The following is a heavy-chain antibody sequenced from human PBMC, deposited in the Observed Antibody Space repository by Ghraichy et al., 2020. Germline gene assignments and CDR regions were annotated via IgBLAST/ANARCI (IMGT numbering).Heavy chain of an antibody. CDR1: GFTFSSYW. CDR3: ARLRFLEWLLETYGRFDP. CDR2: IKQDGSEK. D-gene: IGHD3-3*01. Sequence: GGSLRLSCAASGFTFSSYWMSWVRQAPGKGLEWVANIKQDGSEKYYVDSVKGRFTISRDNAKNSLYLQMNSLRAEDTAVYYCARLRFLEWLLETYGRFDPWGQGTLVTVSS. J-gene: IGHJ5*02. V-gene: IGHV3-7*01.